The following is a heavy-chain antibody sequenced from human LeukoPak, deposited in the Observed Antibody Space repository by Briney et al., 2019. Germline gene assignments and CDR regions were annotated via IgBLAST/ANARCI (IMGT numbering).Heavy chain of an antibody. CDR2: IYYSGST. J-gene: IGHJ5*02. V-gene: IGHV4-59*08. CDR1: GGSISSYY. D-gene: IGHD3-22*01. CDR3: ARYYYDSSGYFGDWFDP. Sequence: SETLSLTCTVSGGSISSYYWSWLRQPPGKGLEWFGYIYYSGSTNYNPSLKSRVTISVDTSKNQFSLKLSSVTAADTAVYYCARYYYDSSGYFGDWFDPWGQGTLVTVSS.